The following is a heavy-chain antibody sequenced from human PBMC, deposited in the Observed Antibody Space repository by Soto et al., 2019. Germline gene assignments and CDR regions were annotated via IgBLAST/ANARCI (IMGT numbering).Heavy chain of an antibody. V-gene: IGHV3-72*01. CDR1: GFTFSDHY. J-gene: IGHJ4*02. Sequence: EVQLVESGGGLVQPGGSLRLSCAASGFTFSDHYMDWVRQAPGKGLEWVGRTRNKANSYTTEYAASVKGRFTISRDDSKNSLYLQMNSLKTEDTAVYYCARVSTNYDILTGYYTRPDYWGQGTLVTVSS. CDR2: TRNKANSYTT. CDR3: ARVSTNYDILTGYYTRPDY. D-gene: IGHD3-9*01.